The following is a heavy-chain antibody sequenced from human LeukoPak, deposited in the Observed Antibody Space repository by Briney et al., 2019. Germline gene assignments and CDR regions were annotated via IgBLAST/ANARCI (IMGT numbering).Heavy chain of an antibody. Sequence: GGSLRLSCVASGFTFSSYAIHWVRQAPGKGLDWVAVISYDGATTYYTDSLKGRFTISRDNSINMLYLQLNSLRVEDTAVYYCARGGAYGSQDYYMDVWGKGTTVTVSS. J-gene: IGHJ6*03. CDR2: ISYDGATT. D-gene: IGHD2-21*01. CDR1: GFTFSSYA. CDR3: ARGGAYGSQDYYMDV. V-gene: IGHV3-30*04.